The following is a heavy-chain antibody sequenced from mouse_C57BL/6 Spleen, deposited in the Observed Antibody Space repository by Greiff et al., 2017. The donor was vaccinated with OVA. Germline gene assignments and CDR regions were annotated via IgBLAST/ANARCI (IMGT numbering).Heavy chain of an antibody. D-gene: IGHD5-1-1*01. J-gene: IGHJ1*03. V-gene: IGHV3-6*01. Sequence: DVKLQESGPGLVKPSQSLSLTCSVTGYSITSGYYWNWIRQFPGNKLEWMGYISYDGSNNYNPSLKNRISITRDTSKNQFFLKLNSVTTEDTATYYCARGIPGYFDVWGTGTTVTVSS. CDR3: ARGIPGYFDV. CDR1: GYSITSGYY. CDR2: ISYDGSN.